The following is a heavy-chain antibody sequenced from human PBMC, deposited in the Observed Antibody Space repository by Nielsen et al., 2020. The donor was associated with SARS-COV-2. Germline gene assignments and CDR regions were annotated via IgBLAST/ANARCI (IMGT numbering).Heavy chain of an antibody. CDR3: AKEWARYCSGGSCYRFDY. D-gene: IGHD2-15*01. Sequence: WIRQPPGKGLEWVSAISGSGGSTYYADSVKGRFTISRDNSKNTLYLQMNSLRAEDTAVYYCAKEWARYCSGGSCYRFDYWGQGTPVTVSS. V-gene: IGHV3-23*01. J-gene: IGHJ4*02. CDR2: ISGSGGST.